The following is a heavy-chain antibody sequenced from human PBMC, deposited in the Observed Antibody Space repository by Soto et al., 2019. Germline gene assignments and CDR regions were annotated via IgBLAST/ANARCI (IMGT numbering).Heavy chain of an antibody. CDR1: GGTFSSYA. CDR3: ARDRGVDTAMAPHQGGMDV. J-gene: IGHJ6*02. D-gene: IGHD5-18*01. CDR2: IIPIFGTA. Sequence: QVQLVQSGAEVKKPGSSVKVSCQASGGTFSSYAISWVRQAPGQGLEWMGGIIPIFGTANYAQKFQGRVTITADESTSTAYMELISLRSEDTAVYYCARDRGVDTAMAPHQGGMDVWGQETTVTVSS. V-gene: IGHV1-69*01.